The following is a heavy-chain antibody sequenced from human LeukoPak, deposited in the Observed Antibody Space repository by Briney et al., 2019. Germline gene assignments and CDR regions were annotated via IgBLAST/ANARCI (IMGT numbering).Heavy chain of an antibody. CDR1: GFTFSDYY. V-gene: IGHV3-11*01. CDR3: ARKTYYYDSSGYYYHFDY. J-gene: IGHJ4*02. CDR2: ISSSGSTI. D-gene: IGHD3-22*01. Sequence: GGSLRLSCAASGFTFSDYYMSWIGQAPGKGLEWVSYISSSGSTIYYADSVKGRFTISRDNAKNSLYLQMNSLRAEDTAVYYCARKTYYYDSSGYYYHFDYWGQGTLVTVSS.